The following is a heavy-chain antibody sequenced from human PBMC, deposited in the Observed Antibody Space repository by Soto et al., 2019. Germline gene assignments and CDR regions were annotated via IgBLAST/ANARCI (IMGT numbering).Heavy chain of an antibody. J-gene: IGHJ4*02. CDR1: GGSISRHY. D-gene: IGHD3-9*01. V-gene: IGHV4-59*08. CDR2: MFYSGRT. Sequence: SETLSLTCTVSGGSISRHYWSWIRQRPGKGLEWIGYMFYSGRTNYNPSLRSRVTLSVDTSKNQFSLKLSSVTAADTAVYYCARHFNRYDNVDYWGQGTLVTVSS. CDR3: ARHFNRYDNVDY.